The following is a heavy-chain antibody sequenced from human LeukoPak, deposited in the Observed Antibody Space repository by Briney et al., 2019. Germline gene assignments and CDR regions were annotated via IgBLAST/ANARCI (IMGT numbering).Heavy chain of an antibody. CDR3: ARPYYYDSSGYPRGYWYFDI. V-gene: IGHV3-48*04. Sequence: GGSLRLSCAASGFTFSGSALHWVRQASGKGLEWVSYISSSGITIYYADSVKGRFTISRDNAKNSLYLQMNSLRAEDTAVYYCARPYYYDSSGYPRGYWYFDIWGRGTLVTVS. J-gene: IGHJ2*01. D-gene: IGHD3-22*01. CDR2: ISSSGITI. CDR1: GFTFSGSA.